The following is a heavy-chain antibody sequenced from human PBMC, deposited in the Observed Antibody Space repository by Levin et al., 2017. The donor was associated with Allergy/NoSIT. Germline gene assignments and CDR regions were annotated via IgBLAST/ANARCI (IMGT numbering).Heavy chain of an antibody. J-gene: IGHJ4*02. CDR3: TRDTKYDYVWGSYRYTPDY. CDR1: GFTFGDYA. CDR2: IRSKAYGGTT. V-gene: IGHV3-49*03. D-gene: IGHD3-16*02. Sequence: GESLKISCTASGFTFGDYAMSWFRQAPGKGLEWVGFIRSKAYGGTTEYAASVKGRFTISRDDSKSIAYLQMNSLKTEDTAVYYCTRDTKYDYVWGSYRYTPDYWGQGTLVTVSS.